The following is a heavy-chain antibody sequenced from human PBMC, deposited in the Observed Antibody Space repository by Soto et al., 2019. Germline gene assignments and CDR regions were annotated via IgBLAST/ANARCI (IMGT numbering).Heavy chain of an antibody. CDR2: ISTKSRYT. Sequence: GGSLRLSCAASGFTLSDYYMTWIRQAPGKGLEWISYISTKSRYTKYAESVKGRFTISRDDAKNSLNLQMKNLRVEDTAVYYCARVYDILTSAWLDPWGQGTLVTVSS. V-gene: IGHV3-11*03. J-gene: IGHJ5*02. D-gene: IGHD3-9*01. CDR1: GFTLSDYY. CDR3: ARVYDILTSAWLDP.